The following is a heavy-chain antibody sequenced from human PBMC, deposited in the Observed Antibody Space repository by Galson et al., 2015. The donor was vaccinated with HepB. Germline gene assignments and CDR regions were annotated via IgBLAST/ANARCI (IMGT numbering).Heavy chain of an antibody. V-gene: IGHV3-64D*06. Sequence: LRLSCAASGFSFSNYVMYWVRQAPGTGLGYVSSISTNGDSTSYADSVKGRFTISRDNSKYTLYLQMSSLRPEDTAVYYCVKFNTTSRAFDVWGQGTVVSVSP. D-gene: IGHD1-14*01. CDR2: ISTNGDST. J-gene: IGHJ3*01. CDR3: VKFNTTSRAFDV. CDR1: GFSFSNYV.